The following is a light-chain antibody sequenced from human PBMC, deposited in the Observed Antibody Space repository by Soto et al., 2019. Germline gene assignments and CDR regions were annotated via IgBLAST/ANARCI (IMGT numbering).Light chain of an antibody. CDR2: DAV. CDR1: QSVSIY. Sequence: EIVLTQSPGTLSLSPGERATLSCRASQSVSIYLAWFQQKPGQAPRLLIYDAVNRATGIPARFSGSGSGTDFTFTISSLEPEDCAVYYCQQRNNWPLTFGGGTKVEIK. CDR3: QQRNNWPLT. J-gene: IGKJ4*01. V-gene: IGKV3-11*01.